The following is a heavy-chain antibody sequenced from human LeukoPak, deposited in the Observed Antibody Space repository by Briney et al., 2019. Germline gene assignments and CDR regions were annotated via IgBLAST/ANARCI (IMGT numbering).Heavy chain of an antibody. V-gene: IGHV4-34*01. CDR2: INHSGST. D-gene: IGHD3-10*01. Sequence: SETLSLTYAVYGGSFRGYYWSWIRQPPGKGLEWIGEINHSGSTNYNPSLKSRVTISVDTSKNPFSLKLRSVPAADTAVYYCARVGITMVRGVLVSAYYYYYGMDVWGQGTTVTVSS. J-gene: IGHJ6*02. CDR3: ARVGITMVRGVLVSAYYYYYGMDV. CDR1: GGSFRGYY.